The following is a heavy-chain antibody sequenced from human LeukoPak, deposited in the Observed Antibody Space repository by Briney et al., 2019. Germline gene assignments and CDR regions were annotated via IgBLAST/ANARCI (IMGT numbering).Heavy chain of an antibody. J-gene: IGHJ4*02. D-gene: IGHD3-10*01. CDR2: IRSKAYGGTT. CDR3: TRDQTHYYGSGSYRY. Sequence: GGSLRLSCTASGFTFGDYALSWVRQAPGKGLEWVSFIRSKAYGGTTEYAASVKGRFTISRDDSNSIAYLQMNSLKIEDTAVYYCTRDQTHYYGSGSYRYWGQGTLVTVSS. CDR1: GFTFGDYA. V-gene: IGHV3-49*04.